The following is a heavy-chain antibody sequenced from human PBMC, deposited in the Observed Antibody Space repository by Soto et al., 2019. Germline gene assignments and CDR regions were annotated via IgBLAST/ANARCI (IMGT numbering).Heavy chain of an antibody. Sequence: ASVKVSCKASGGTFSSYAISWVRQAPGQGLEWMGGIIPIFGTANYAQKFQGRVTITADESTSTAYMELSSLRSEDTAVYYCARRGPNCSSTSCPNKYYYYYGMDVWGQGTTDTVSS. CDR1: GGTFSSYA. V-gene: IGHV1-69*13. J-gene: IGHJ6*02. CDR3: ARRGPNCSSTSCPNKYYYYYGMDV. D-gene: IGHD2-2*01. CDR2: IIPIFGTA.